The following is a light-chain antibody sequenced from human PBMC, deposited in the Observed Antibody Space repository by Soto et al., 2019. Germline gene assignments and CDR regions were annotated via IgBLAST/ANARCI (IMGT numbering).Light chain of an antibody. Sequence: DIQMTQSPSSLSASVGDSVTIACRASQNIDIYLNWYQQKPGKVPKLLIYAASGLQTGVPSRFSGGGSGTDFTLTISSLRPEDFATYYCQQSNTTPWTFGQGTKVDIK. CDR3: QQSNTTPWT. J-gene: IGKJ1*01. V-gene: IGKV1-39*01. CDR2: AAS. CDR1: QNIDIY.